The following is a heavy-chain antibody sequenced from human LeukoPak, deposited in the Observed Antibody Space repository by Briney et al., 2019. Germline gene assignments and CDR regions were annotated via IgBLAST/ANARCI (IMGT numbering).Heavy chain of an antibody. D-gene: IGHD3-10*01. CDR2: IYHSGST. Sequence: SETLSLTCAVSGGSISSSNWWSWVRQPPGKGLEWIGEIYHSGSTNYNPSLKSRVTISVDKSKNQFSLKLSSVTAADTAVYYCARGPLWFGELLYGAYFDYWGQGTLVTVST. V-gene: IGHV4-4*02. CDR1: GGSISSSNW. CDR3: ARGPLWFGELLYGAYFDY. J-gene: IGHJ4*02.